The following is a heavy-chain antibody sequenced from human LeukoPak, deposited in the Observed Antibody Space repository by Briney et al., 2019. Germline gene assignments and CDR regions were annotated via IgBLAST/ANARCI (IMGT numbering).Heavy chain of an antibody. CDR1: GGSISSYY. V-gene: IGHV4-59*01. Sequence: SETLSLTCTVSGGSISSYYWSWIRQPPGKGLDWIGYIYYSGSTNYNPSLKSRVTISVDTSKNQFSLKLSSVTAADTAVYYCARADLYYDSSGYYPYYFDYWGQGTLVTVSS. CDR3: ARADLYYDSSGYYPYYFDY. CDR2: IYYSGST. J-gene: IGHJ4*02. D-gene: IGHD3-22*01.